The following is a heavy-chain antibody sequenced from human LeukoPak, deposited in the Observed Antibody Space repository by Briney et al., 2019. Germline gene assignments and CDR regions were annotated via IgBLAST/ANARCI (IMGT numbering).Heavy chain of an antibody. CDR2: IWYDGSNK. J-gene: IGHJ6*02. CDR1: GFTFSSYG. D-gene: IGHD3-22*01. Sequence: GGSLRLSCAASGFTFSSYGMHWVRQAPGKGLEWVAVIWYDGSNKYYADSVKGRFTVSGDNSKNTLYLQMNSLRAGDTAVYYCARKDDYYYDSNGRLPYYYGMDVWGQGTTVTVSS. CDR3: ARKDDYYYDSNGRLPYYYGMDV. V-gene: IGHV3-33*01.